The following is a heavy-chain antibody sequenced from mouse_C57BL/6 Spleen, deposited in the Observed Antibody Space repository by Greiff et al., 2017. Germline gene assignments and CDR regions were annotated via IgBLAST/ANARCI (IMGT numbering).Heavy chain of an antibody. Sequence: VQLKESEGGLVQPGSSMKLSCTASGFTFSDYYMAWVRQVPEKGLEWVANINYDGSSTYYLDSLKSRFIISRDNAKDILYLQMSRLKSEDTATYYCARCGDYGSSPGYYFAYWGQGTTLTVSS. CDR2: INYDGSST. D-gene: IGHD1-1*01. J-gene: IGHJ2*01. V-gene: IGHV5-16*01. CDR1: GFTFSDYY. CDR3: ARCGDYGSSPGYYFAY.